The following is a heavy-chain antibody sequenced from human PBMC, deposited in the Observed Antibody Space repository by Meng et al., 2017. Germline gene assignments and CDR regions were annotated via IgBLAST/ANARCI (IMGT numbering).Heavy chain of an antibody. J-gene: IGHJ4*02. CDR1: GFTFSSYS. V-gene: IGHV3-21*01. CDR2: ISSSSSYI. CDR3: ARWRYCSGGSCYSGAFDY. D-gene: IGHD2-15*01. Sequence: GSLRLSCAASGFTFSSYSMNWVRQAAGKGLEWVSSISSSSSYIYYADSVKGRFTISRDNAKNSLYLQMNSLRAEDTAVYYCARWRYCSGGSCYSGAFDYWGQGTLVTVSS.